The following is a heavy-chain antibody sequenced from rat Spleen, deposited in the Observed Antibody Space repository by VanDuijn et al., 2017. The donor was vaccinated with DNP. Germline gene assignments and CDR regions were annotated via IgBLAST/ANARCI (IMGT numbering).Heavy chain of an antibody. CDR3: TRGSSLPGYLDY. CDR2: ITYDGGST. Sequence: EVQLVESGGDLMQPGRSLKLSCAASGFTFSDYYMAWVRQAPTKGLEWVASITYDGGSTYYRDSVKGRFTISRDNAKSTLYLQMNSLWSEDTATYYCTRGSSLPGYLDYWGQGVLVTVSS. D-gene: IGHD1-4*01. V-gene: IGHV5-20*01. CDR1: GFTFSDYY. J-gene: IGHJ2*01.